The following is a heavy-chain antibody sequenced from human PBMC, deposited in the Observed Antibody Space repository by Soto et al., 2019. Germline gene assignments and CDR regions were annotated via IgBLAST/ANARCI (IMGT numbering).Heavy chain of an antibody. D-gene: IGHD4-17*01. CDR3: ARQGVTTGDYYGMDV. Sequence: PSETLSLTCTVSGGSISSSSYYWGWIRQPPGKGLEWIGSIYYSGSTYYNPSLKSRVTISVDTSKNRFSLKLSSVTAADTAVYYCARQGVTTGDYYGMDVWGQGTTVTVSS. J-gene: IGHJ6*02. CDR2: IYYSGST. V-gene: IGHV4-39*01. CDR1: GGSISSSSYY.